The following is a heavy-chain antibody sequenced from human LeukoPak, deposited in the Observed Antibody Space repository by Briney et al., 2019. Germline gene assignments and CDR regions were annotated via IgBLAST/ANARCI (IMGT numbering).Heavy chain of an antibody. CDR2: LSYSGRT. J-gene: IGHJ5*02. V-gene: IGHV4-39*07. CDR3: AREAYGGYVVRWFDP. CDR1: GGSIIGTNYF. D-gene: IGHD5-12*01. Sequence: SETLSLTCSVSGGSIIGTNYFWGWIRQPPGNGLEWVGSLSYSGRTFYNPSLKSRVTISLDTSKNQFSLKLSSVTAADTAVYYCAREAYGGYVVRWFDPWGQGTLVTVSS.